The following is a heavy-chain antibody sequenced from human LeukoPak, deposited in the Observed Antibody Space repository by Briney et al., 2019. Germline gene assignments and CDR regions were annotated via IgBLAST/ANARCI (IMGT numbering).Heavy chain of an antibody. D-gene: IGHD2-21*02. CDR2: AYYSGAT. CDR3: ARHASVTHNWFDF. Sequence: SSETLSLTCSVSGGSITSTSYYWGWIRQPPGKGLEWIATAYYSGATYYNPSLKSRFTISVDTSKNQFSLKLTSVTAADTAVYYCARHASVTHNWFDFWGQGTLVTVSS. CDR1: GGSITSTSYY. V-gene: IGHV4-39*01. J-gene: IGHJ5*01.